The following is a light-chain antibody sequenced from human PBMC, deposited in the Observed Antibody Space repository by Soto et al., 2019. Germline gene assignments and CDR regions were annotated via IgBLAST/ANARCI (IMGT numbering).Light chain of an antibody. Sequence: IVMTQSPATLSVSQGERATLSCRASQSISSSLAWYQQKPGQAPRPLIYGASSRATGIPDRFSGSGSGTDFTLTISRLEPEDFAVYYCQQYGSSSWTFGQGTKVDI. V-gene: IGKV3-20*01. J-gene: IGKJ1*01. CDR1: QSISSS. CDR2: GAS. CDR3: QQYGSSSWT.